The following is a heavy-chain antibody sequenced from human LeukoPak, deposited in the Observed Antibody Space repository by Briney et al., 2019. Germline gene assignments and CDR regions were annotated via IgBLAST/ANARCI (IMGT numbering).Heavy chain of an antibody. CDR3: ARGPPAGFLEHTVGLNWFDP. J-gene: IGHJ5*02. CDR1: GYTFTGYY. CDR2: INPNSGGT. D-gene: IGHD3-3*01. Sequence: ASVKVSCKASGYTFTGYYMHWVRQAPGQGLEWMGWINPNSGGTNYAQKFQGRVTMTRDTSISTAYMELSRLRSDDTAVYYCARGPPAGFLEHTVGLNWFDPWGQGTLVTVSS. V-gene: IGHV1-2*02.